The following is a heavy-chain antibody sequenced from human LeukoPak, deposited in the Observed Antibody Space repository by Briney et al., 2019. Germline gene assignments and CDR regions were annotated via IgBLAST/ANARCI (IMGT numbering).Heavy chain of an antibody. D-gene: IGHD2-15*01. CDR1: GYTLTELS. CDR3: AIGPEGARYCSGGSCYSDAFDI. CDR2: FDPEDGET. Sequence: GASVKVSCKVSGYTLTELSMHWVRQAPGKGLEWMGGFDPEDGETIYAQKLQGRVTMTTDTSTSTAYMELRSLRSDDTAVYYCAIGPEGARYCSGGSCYSDAFDIWGQGTKVTVSS. V-gene: IGHV1-24*01. J-gene: IGHJ3*02.